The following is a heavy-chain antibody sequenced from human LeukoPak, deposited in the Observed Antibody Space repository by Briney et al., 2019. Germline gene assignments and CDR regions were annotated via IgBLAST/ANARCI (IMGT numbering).Heavy chain of an antibody. CDR2: VYNSGST. Sequence: SETLSLTCIISGGTFRTYYWTWIRQPPGKGLEWIGYVYNSGSTNYSNYNPSLKSRVTISVDTSKNQFSLKLSSVTAADTAVYYCARAGGYGKYGMDVWGQGTTVTVSS. J-gene: IGHJ6*02. CDR1: GGTFRTYY. V-gene: IGHV4-59*01. CDR3: ARAGGYGKYGMDV. D-gene: IGHD6-25*01.